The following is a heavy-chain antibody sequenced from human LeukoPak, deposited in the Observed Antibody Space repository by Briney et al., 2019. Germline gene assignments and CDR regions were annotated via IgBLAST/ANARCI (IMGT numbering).Heavy chain of an antibody. CDR2: MNPNSGNT. V-gene: IGHV1-8*01. J-gene: IGHJ5*02. D-gene: IGHD3-3*01. Sequence: ASVKVSCKASGYTFTSYDINWVRQATGQGLEWMGWMNPNSGNTGYAQKFQGRVTMTRNASISTAYMELSSLRSEDTAVYYCAKEWLRGGGIDPWGQGTLVTVSP. CDR3: AKEWLRGGGIDP. CDR1: GYTFTSYD.